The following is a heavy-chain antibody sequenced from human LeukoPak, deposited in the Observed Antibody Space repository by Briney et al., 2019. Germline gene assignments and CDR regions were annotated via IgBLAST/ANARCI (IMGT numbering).Heavy chain of an antibody. Sequence: GASVKVSCKASGYTFASYFVHWVRQAPGQGPEWMGIFNPSSGDATYAQKFQGRVAMTRDSSTSTVYMELSSQRSEDTAVYYCARGAYCGGDCLRGGYFDYWGQGTLVTVSS. J-gene: IGHJ4*02. CDR2: FNPSSGDA. CDR1: GYTFASYF. V-gene: IGHV1-46*01. D-gene: IGHD2-21*02. CDR3: ARGAYCGGDCLRGGYFDY.